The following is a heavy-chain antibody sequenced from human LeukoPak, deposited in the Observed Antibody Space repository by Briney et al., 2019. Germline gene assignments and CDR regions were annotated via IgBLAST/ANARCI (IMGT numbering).Heavy chain of an antibody. CDR3: ARGPEISPYAFDI. D-gene: IGHD1-14*01. J-gene: IGHJ3*02. CDR2: IKQDGSEK. V-gene: IGHV3-7*01. CDR1: GFTFSSYW. Sequence: GGSLRLSCAASGFTFSSYWMSWVRQAPGKGLEWVANIKQDGSEKYYVDSVKGRFTISRDNAKNTLYLQMNSLRAEDTAVYYCARGPEISPYAFDIWGQGTMVTVSS.